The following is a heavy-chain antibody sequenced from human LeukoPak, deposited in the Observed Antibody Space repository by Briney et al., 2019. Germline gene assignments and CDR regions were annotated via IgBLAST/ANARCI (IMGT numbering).Heavy chain of an antibody. CDR2: IYTSGST. CDR3: ARAIVVVPGNWFDP. Sequence: SETLSLTCTVSGGSISSYYWSWIRQPAGKGLEWLGRIYTSGSTNYNPSLKSRVTMSVDTSKNQFSLKLSSVTAADTAVYYCARAIVVVPGNWFDPWGQGTLVTVSS. V-gene: IGHV4-4*07. J-gene: IGHJ5*02. CDR1: GGSISSYY. D-gene: IGHD2-2*01.